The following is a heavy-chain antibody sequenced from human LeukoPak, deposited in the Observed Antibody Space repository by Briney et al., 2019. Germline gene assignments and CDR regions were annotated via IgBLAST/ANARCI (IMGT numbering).Heavy chain of an antibody. CDR1: GGSISSAGYY. CDR2: IYYSGST. CDR3: ATGLGYCSGGSCGDY. V-gene: IGHV4-31*03. J-gene: IGHJ4*02. Sequence: SQTLSLTCTVSGGSISSAGYYWSWIRQHPGKGLEWIGYIYYSGSTYYNPSLKSRVTISVDTSKNQFSLKLSSVTAADTAVYYCATGLGYCSGGSCGDYWGQGTLVTVSS. D-gene: IGHD2-15*01.